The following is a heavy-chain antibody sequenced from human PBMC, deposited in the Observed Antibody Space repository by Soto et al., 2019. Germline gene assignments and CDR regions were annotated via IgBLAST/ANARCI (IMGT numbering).Heavy chain of an antibody. V-gene: IGHV1-2*02. CDR2: INPDSGGT. D-gene: IGHD4-17*01. Sequence: GASVKVSCKASGYSFADYYMHWVRQAPGQGLEWMGWINPDSGGTNYAQKFQGRVTMTRDSSITTAYMELTGLRSDGTAVYYCARDQMTTVTINDYYGMDVWGQGTTVTVSS. CDR1: GYSFADYY. CDR3: ARDQMTTVTINDYYGMDV. J-gene: IGHJ6*02.